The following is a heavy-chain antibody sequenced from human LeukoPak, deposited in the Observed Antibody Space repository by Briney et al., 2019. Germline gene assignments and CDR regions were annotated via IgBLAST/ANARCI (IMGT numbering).Heavy chain of an antibody. Sequence: SETLSLTCTVSGGSISSYYWSWIRQPAGKGLEWIGRIYTSGSTNYNPSLKSRVTMSVDTSKNQFSLKLSSVTAADTAVYYCARVCKYQLLIRYYYYMDVWGKGTTVTVSS. V-gene: IGHV4-4*07. J-gene: IGHJ6*03. D-gene: IGHD2-2*01. CDR2: IYTSGST. CDR1: GGSISSYY. CDR3: ARVCKYQLLIRYYYYMDV.